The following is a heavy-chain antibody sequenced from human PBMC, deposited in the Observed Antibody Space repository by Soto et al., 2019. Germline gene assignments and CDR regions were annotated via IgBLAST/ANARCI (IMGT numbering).Heavy chain of an antibody. D-gene: IGHD4-17*01. CDR2: IQVGGST. CDR1: GGSISNFY. CDR3: ARGFGVTTTPPGH. V-gene: IGHV4-59*01. J-gene: IGHJ4*02. Sequence: QVQLQESGPGLVKPSETLSLTCTVSGGSISNFYWSWIRQPPGKGPEYIGYIQVGGSTNYNPSLESRVAISVDTSTNQCSLRLTSVTAADTAVYYCARGFGVTTTPPGHWGQGTLVTVSS.